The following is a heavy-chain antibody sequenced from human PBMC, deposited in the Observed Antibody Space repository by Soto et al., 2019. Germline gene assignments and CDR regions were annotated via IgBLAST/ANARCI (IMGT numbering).Heavy chain of an antibody. V-gene: IGHV3-33*01. CDR1: GFTFSSYG. CDR2: IWYDGSNK. J-gene: IGHJ4*02. Sequence: QVQLVESGGGVVQPGRSLRLSCAASGFTFSSYGMHWVRQAPGKGLEWVAVIWYDGSNKYYADSVKGRFTISRDNSKNTLYLQMNSLRAEDTAVYYRAREYSYGLLGYWGQGTLVTVSS. D-gene: IGHD5-18*01. CDR3: AREYSYGLLGY.